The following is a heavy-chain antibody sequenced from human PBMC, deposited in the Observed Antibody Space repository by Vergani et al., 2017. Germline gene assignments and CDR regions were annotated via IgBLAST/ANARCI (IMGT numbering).Heavy chain of an antibody. D-gene: IGHD3-10*01. CDR2: ISGSGGST. CDR3: VKELEAGVATFSFDY. Sequence: EVQLLESGGGLVQPGGSLRLSCAASGFTFSSYAMSWVRQAPGKGLEWVSAISGSGGSTYYADSVKGRFTISRDNSNKMLFLQMNSLRAEDTAVYYCVKELEAGVATFSFDYWGQGTLVSVSS. CDR1: GFTFSSYA. V-gene: IGHV3-23*01. J-gene: IGHJ4*02.